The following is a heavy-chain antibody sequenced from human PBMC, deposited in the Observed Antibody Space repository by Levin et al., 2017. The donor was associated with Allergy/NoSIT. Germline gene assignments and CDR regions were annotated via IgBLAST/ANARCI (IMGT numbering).Heavy chain of an antibody. CDR1: GGSISSYY. J-gene: IGHJ3*02. V-gene: IGHV4-59*01. Sequence: SQTLSLTCTVSGGSISSYYWSWIRQPPGKGLEWIGYIYYSGSTNYNPSLKSRVTISVDTSKNQFSLKLSSVTAADTGVYYCATEGKGAFDIWGQGTMVTVSS. CDR2: IYYSGST. D-gene: IGHD3-10*01. CDR3: ATEGKGAFDI.